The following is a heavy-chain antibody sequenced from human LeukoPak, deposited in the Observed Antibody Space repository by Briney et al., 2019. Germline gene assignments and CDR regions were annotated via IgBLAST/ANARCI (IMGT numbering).Heavy chain of an antibody. D-gene: IGHD3-22*01. Sequence: PSETLSITCTVSGGSVSSGNYYWSWIRQPPGKGLEWIGYRHYSGSTNYNPSLKSRVTISVDTSKNQFSLKLSSVTAADTAVYYCARDPSGYFNYWGQGTLATVSS. CDR1: GGSVSSGNYY. CDR2: RHYSGST. CDR3: ARDPSGYFNY. J-gene: IGHJ4*02. V-gene: IGHV4-61*01.